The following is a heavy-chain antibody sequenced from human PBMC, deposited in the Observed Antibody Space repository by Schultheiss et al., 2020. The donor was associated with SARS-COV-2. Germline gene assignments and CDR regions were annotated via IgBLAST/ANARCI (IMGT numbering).Heavy chain of an antibody. V-gene: IGHV3-30*04. CDR1: GFTFSSYA. CDR3: ARDEKQQLVLDAFDI. CDR2: ISYDGSNK. D-gene: IGHD6-13*01. Sequence: GGSLRLSCAASGFTFSSYAMHWVRQAPGKGLEWVAVISYDGSNKYYADSVKGRFTISRDNSKNTLYLQMNSLRAEDTAVYYCARDEKQQLVLDAFDIWGQGTMVTVSS. J-gene: IGHJ3*02.